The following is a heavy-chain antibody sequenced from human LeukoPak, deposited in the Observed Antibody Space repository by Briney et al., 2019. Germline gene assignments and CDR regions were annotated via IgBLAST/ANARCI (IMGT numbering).Heavy chain of an antibody. CDR3: ARLKWLLPYGSGSYSLYYFDY. CDR2: IVPSDSYT. J-gene: IGHJ4*02. D-gene: IGHD3-10*01. Sequence: GESLKISCKASGYSFTSYWISWVRQMPGRGLEGMGRIVPSDSYTNYSPSFQGHVTISADKSISTAYLQWSSLKASDTAMYYCARLKWLLPYGSGSYSLYYFDYWGQGTLVTVSS. V-gene: IGHV5-10-1*01. CDR1: GYSFTSYW.